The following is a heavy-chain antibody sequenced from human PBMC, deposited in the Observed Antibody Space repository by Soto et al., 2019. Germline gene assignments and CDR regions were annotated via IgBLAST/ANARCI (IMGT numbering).Heavy chain of an antibody. V-gene: IGHV3-23*01. CDR1: GFTFTSYG. J-gene: IGHJ4*02. Sequence: GSLRLSCTASGFTFTSYGMGWVRQAPGKGLQWVSTIRGDGGQTHYTDSVKGRFSISRDNSKNTVYLQMDSLRAEDTAMYFCARDVGLDSDDFFAYWGQGTQVTVSS. CDR3: ARDVGLDSDDFFAY. D-gene: IGHD3-9*01. CDR2: IRGDGGQT.